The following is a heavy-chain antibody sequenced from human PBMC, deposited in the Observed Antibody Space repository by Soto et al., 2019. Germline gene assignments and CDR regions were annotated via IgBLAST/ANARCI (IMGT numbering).Heavy chain of an antibody. V-gene: IGHV3-23*01. CDR1: GFTFTSYG. J-gene: IGHJ4*02. Sequence: GSLRLSCTASGFTFTSYGMGWVRQAPGKGLQWVSTIRGDGGQTHYTDSVKGRFSISRDNSKNTVYLQMDSLRAEDTAMYFCARDVGLDSDDFFAYWGQGTQVTVSS. CDR3: ARDVGLDSDDFFAY. D-gene: IGHD3-9*01. CDR2: IRGDGGQT.